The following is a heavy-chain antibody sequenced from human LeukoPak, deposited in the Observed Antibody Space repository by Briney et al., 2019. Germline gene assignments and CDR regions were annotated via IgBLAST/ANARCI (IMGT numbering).Heavy chain of an antibody. D-gene: IGHD6-13*01. CDR1: RFTFSSYA. Sequence: GGSLRLSCAASRFTFSSYAMSWVRQMPGKGLEWMGIIYPGDSDTRYSPSFQGQVTTSADKSISTAYLQWSSLKASDTAMYYCARVFAAAGYNWFDPWGQGTLVTVSS. CDR3: ARVFAAAGYNWFDP. V-gene: IGHV5-51*01. J-gene: IGHJ5*02. CDR2: IYPGDSDT.